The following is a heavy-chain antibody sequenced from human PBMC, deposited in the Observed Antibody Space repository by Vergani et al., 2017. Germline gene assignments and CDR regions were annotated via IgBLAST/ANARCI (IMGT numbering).Heavy chain of an antibody. D-gene: IGHD6-6*01. Sequence: EVQLLVSGGGLVQPGRSLRLSCAASGLTFSTYDMHWVRQATGKGLECVSAIGTAGDTYYPGSVKGRFTISRENANNSLYLQMNRLRAGDTAVYYCARRESSSPALDYWGQGTLVTVSS. CDR1: GLTFSTYD. V-gene: IGHV3-13*01. CDR2: IGTAGDT. J-gene: IGHJ4*02. CDR3: ARRESSSPALDY.